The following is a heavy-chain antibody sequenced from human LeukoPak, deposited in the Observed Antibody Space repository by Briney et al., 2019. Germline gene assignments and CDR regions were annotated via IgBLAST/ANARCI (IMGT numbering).Heavy chain of an antibody. D-gene: IGHD3-10*01. CDR3: AKPLYFGESLNWFDP. CDR2: ISYDGSNK. Sequence: GGSLRLSCAASGFTFSNYGMHWVRQGPGKGLEWMAVISYDGSNKHYADSVNGRFTISRDNSKNTLYLQMNSLRVEDSAVYYCAKPLYFGESLNWFDPWGQGTLVTVSS. J-gene: IGHJ5*02. V-gene: IGHV3-30*18. CDR1: GFTFSNYG.